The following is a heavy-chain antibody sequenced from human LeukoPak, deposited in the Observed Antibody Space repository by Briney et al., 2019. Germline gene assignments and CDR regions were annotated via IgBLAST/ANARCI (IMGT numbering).Heavy chain of an antibody. CDR3: AKGLQP. V-gene: IGHV3-30*18. D-gene: IGHD1-14*01. CDR1: GFIFSNYG. CDR2: ISHDGRTE. J-gene: IGHJ4*02. Sequence: PGRSLRLSCAASGFIFSNYGMHWVRQAPGKGLEWVAVISHDGRTEFYADSVKGRFTISRDNSKNTLYLQMYSLRVEDTAVYYCAKGLQPWGQGTLVTVSS.